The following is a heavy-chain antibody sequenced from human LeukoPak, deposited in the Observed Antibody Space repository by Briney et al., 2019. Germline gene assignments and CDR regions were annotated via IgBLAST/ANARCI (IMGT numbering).Heavy chain of an antibody. Sequence: GGSLRLSCTASGFSFSGHWMHWARHLPGKGLLWVSRISPTGSTTSYADSVKGRFTVSRDNAKNTLYLQVNNLRAEDTAVYYCARGPNSNWSGLDFWGQGTLLTVSS. CDR1: GFSFSGHW. CDR2: ISPTGSTT. J-gene: IGHJ4*02. V-gene: IGHV3-74*01. CDR3: ARGPNSNWSGLDF. D-gene: IGHD6-6*01.